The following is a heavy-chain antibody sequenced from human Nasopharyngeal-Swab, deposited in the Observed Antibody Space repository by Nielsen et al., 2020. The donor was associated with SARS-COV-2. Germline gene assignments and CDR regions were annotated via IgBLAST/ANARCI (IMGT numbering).Heavy chain of an antibody. D-gene: IGHD1-26*01. V-gene: IGHV3-33*01. CDR3: ARDFRRKWELLSVGY. J-gene: IGHJ4*02. CDR2: IWYDGSNK. CDR1: GFTFSSYG. Sequence: GESLKISCAASGFTFSSYGMHWVRQAPGKGLEWVAVIWYDGSNKYYADSVKGRFTISRDNSKNTLYLQMNSLRAEDTAVYYCARDFRRKWELLSVGYWGRGTLVTVSS.